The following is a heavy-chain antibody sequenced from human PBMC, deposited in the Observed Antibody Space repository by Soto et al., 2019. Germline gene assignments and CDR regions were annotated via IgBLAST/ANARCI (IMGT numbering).Heavy chain of an antibody. D-gene: IGHD2-2*01. CDR3: AKDRPRDQLLFRKKNYYYGMGV. CDR1: GFTFSSYA. CDR2: ISGSGGST. J-gene: IGHJ6*02. Sequence: GGSLRLSCAASGFTFSSYAMSWVRQAPGKGLEWVSAISGSGGSTYYADSVKGRFTISRDNSKNTLYLQMNSLRAEDTAVYYCAKDRPRDQLLFRKKNYYYGMGVWGQGTTVTVSS. V-gene: IGHV3-23*01.